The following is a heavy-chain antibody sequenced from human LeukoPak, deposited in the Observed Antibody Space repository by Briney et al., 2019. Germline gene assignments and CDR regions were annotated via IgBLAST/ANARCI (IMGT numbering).Heavy chain of an antibody. Sequence: SETLSLTCAVYGGSFSSYYWSWIRQPAGKGLEWIGRIYTSGSTNYHPSLKSRITMSVDKSKNQFSLKLSSVAAADTAVYYCACEVGGDLYYYGMDVWGQGTTVTVSS. V-gene: IGHV4-59*10. CDR3: ACEVGGDLYYYGMDV. CDR2: IYTSGST. D-gene: IGHD3-3*01. J-gene: IGHJ6*02. CDR1: GGSFSSYY.